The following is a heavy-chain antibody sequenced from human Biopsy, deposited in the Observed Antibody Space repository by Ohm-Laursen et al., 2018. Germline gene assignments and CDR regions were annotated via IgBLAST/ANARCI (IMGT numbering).Heavy chain of an antibody. Sequence: GASVKVSCKASGGTFTNYAISWVRQAPGQGPEWMGGIIPIFGTANYAQKFQGRVTITADESTSTAYMELSSLRSGDTAVYYCARDALGGGSYRFFYWGQGSLVTVSS. CDR3: ARDALGGGSYRFFY. CDR2: IIPIFGTA. V-gene: IGHV1-69*13. CDR1: GGTFTNYA. D-gene: IGHD1-26*01. J-gene: IGHJ4*02.